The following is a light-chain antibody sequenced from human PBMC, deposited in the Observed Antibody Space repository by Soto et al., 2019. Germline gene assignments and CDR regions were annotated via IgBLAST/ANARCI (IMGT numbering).Light chain of an antibody. CDR2: EAS. CDR1: SSDIGGYNY. Sequence: QSALTQPASVSGSPGQSITISCTGGSSDIGGYNYVSWFQQHPGKAPKLMIYEASQRPSGVSNRFSGSRSGNTASLTISGLQAEDEADYYCCSYAGGSTVWVFGGGTKLTVL. J-gene: IGLJ3*02. V-gene: IGLV2-23*01. CDR3: CSYAGGSTVWV.